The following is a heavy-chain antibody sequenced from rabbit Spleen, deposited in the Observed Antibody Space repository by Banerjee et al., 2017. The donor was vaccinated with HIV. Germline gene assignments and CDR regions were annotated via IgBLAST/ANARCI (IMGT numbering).Heavy chain of an antibody. Sequence: QSLVESGGGLVQPEGSLTLTCTASGFSFSSSYYMCWVRQAPGKGQECIACIYGGSGGSTWYASWAKGRFTISKTSSTTVTLQLTSLTAADTATYFCARDSGDWCFDVWGPGTLVTVS. CDR1: GFSFSSSYY. J-gene: IGHJ2*01. V-gene: IGHV1S40*01. CDR2: IYGGSGGST. D-gene: IGHD1-1*01. CDR3: ARDSGDWCFDV.